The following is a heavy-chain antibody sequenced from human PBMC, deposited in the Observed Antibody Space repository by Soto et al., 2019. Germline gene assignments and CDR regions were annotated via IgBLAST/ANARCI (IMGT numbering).Heavy chain of an antibody. CDR3: ARHEYDILTGYYKGAFDI. J-gene: IGHJ3*02. CDR2: IYYSGST. CDR1: GGSISSYY. D-gene: IGHD3-9*01. Sequence: SETLSLTCTVSGGSISSYYWSWIRQPPGKGLEWIGYIYYSGSTNYNPSLKSRVTISVDTSKNQFSLKLSSVTAADTAVYYCARHEYDILTGYYKGAFDIWGQGTMVTVSS. V-gene: IGHV4-59*08.